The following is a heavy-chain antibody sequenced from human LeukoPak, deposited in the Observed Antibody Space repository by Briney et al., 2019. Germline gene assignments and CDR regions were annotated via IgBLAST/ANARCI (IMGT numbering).Heavy chain of an antibody. V-gene: IGHV3-30-3*01. Sequence: GGSLRLSCAASGFTFSSYAMHWVRQAPGKGLEWVAVISYDGSNKYYADSVKGRFTISRDNSKNTLYLQMNSLRAEDTAVYYCGRAPITMIVVVIPLPFDYWGQGTLVTVSS. CDR1: GFTFSSYA. J-gene: IGHJ4*02. D-gene: IGHD3-22*01. CDR3: GRAPITMIVVVIPLPFDY. CDR2: ISYDGSNK.